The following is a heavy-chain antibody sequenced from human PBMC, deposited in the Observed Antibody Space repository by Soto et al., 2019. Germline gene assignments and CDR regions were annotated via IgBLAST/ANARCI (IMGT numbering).Heavy chain of an antibody. V-gene: IGHV1-69*13. CDR3: AREYYYGSGSYYAWGY. Sequence: ASVKVSCKASGGTFSSYAISWVRQAPGQGLEWMGGIIPIFGTANYAQKFQGRVTITADESTSTAYMELSSLRSEDTAVYYCAREYYYGSGSYYAWGYWGQGTLVTVSS. CDR1: GGTFSSYA. D-gene: IGHD3-10*01. CDR2: IIPIFGTA. J-gene: IGHJ4*02.